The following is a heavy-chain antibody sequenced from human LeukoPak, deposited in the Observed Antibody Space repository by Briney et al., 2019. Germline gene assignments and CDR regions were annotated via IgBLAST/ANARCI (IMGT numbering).Heavy chain of an antibody. D-gene: IGHD1-7*01. CDR1: GGSISSYY. V-gene: IGHV4-59*12. CDR2: IYYSGST. CDR3: ARDNWNYVGFDY. J-gene: IGHJ4*02. Sequence: SETLSLTCTVSGGSISSYYWSWIRQPPGKGLEWIGYIYYSGSTNYNPSLKSRVAISVDTSKNQFSLKLSSVTAADTAVYYCARDNWNYVGFDYWGQGTLVTVSS.